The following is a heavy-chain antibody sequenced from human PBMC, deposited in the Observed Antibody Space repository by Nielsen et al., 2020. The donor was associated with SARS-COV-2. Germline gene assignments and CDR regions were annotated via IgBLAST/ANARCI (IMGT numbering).Heavy chain of an antibody. CDR3: ARGSMVRGVTDYYYYGMDV. D-gene: IGHD3-10*01. Sequence: WIRQPPGKGLEWVSYISTSSRDTNYADSVKGRFTISRDNAKNSLYLQMNSLRAEDTAVYYCARGSMVRGVTDYYYYGMDVWGQGTTVTVSS. CDR2: ISTSSRDT. V-gene: IGHV3-11*06. J-gene: IGHJ6*02.